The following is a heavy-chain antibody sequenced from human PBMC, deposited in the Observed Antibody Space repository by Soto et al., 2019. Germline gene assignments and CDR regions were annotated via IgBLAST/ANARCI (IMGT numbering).Heavy chain of an antibody. Sequence: SETLSITCSVSDCSISEYFLSWIRQSRGKGLEWIGYIYYLGSTDYNPSLKSRVTISVDTSKRQFSLRLTSVTAADTAVYYCARDGYDGSGSPYPAYWGPGTQVTVSS. CDR3: ARDGYDGSGSPYPAY. CDR1: DCSISEYF. D-gene: IGHD3-10*01. J-gene: IGHJ4*02. CDR2: IYYLGST. V-gene: IGHV4-59*01.